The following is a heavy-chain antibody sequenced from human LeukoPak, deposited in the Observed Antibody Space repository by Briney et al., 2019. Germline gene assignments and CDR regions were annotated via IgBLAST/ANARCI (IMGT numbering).Heavy chain of an antibody. Sequence: GGSLRLSCVASGFTFSSYSMNWVRQAPGKGLEWVAVISYDGSNKYYADSVKGRFTISRDNSKNTLYLQMNSLRAEDTAVYYCAKDLPYYDILTGYYGPDYWGQGTLVTVSS. D-gene: IGHD3-9*01. CDR3: AKDLPYYDILTGYYGPDY. CDR2: ISYDGSNK. J-gene: IGHJ4*02. CDR1: GFTFSSYS. V-gene: IGHV3-30*18.